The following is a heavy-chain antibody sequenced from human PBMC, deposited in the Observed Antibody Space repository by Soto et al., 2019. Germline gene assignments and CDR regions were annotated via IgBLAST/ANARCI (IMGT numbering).Heavy chain of an antibody. Sequence: SETLSLTCTVSGGSVSSGSYYWSWIRQPPGKGLEWIGYIYYSGSTNYNPSLKSRVTISVDTSKNQFSLKLSSVTAADTDVYYCASGGYCSSTSCYNDAFDIWGQGTMVTVSS. CDR1: GGSVSSGSYY. J-gene: IGHJ3*02. CDR2: IYYSGST. V-gene: IGHV4-61*01. CDR3: ASGGYCSSTSCYNDAFDI. D-gene: IGHD2-2*02.